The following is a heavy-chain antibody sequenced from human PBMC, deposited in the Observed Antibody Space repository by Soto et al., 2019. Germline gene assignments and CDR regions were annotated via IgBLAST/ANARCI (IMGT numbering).Heavy chain of an antibody. CDR2: IYHSGST. V-gene: IGHV4-30-2*01. Sequence: PSETLSLTCSVSGGSISSGGYSWSWIWQPPGKGLEWIGYIYHSGSTYYNPSLKSRVTISVDRSKNQFSLKLSSVTAADTAVYYCARRRGFPYYYGMDVWGQGTTVTVSS. CDR1: GGSISSGGYS. J-gene: IGHJ6*02. D-gene: IGHD5-12*01. CDR3: ARRRGFPYYYGMDV.